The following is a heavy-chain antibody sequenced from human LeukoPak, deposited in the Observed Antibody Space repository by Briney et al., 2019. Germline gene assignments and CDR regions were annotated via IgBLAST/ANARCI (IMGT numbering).Heavy chain of an antibody. D-gene: IGHD2-21*02. J-gene: IGHJ5*02. V-gene: IGHV4-4*07. CDR2: IYTSGST. CDR3: ARQHIVVVTAITWFDP. Sequence: SETLSLTCTVSGASISSYYWSWIRQPAGKGLEWIGRIYTSGSTDYHLSLKSRVTISVDTSKNQFSLKLSSVTAADTAVYYCARQHIVVVTAITWFDPWGQGTLVTVSS. CDR1: GASISSYY.